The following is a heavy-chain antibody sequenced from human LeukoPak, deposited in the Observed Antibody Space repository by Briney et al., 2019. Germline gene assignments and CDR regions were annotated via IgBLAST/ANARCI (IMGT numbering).Heavy chain of an antibody. CDR2: IRSDRYGGTS. CDR3: TRISSSPAALYYYYMDV. Sequence: GGSLRLSCTASGFTFGDNPLNWVRQAPGKGPEWVGLIRSDRYGGTSEYVASVNGRFSISRDDSRNILYLEMNSLRNEDTAVYFCTRISSSPAALYYYYMDVWGKGIPVTVSS. D-gene: IGHD6-6*01. V-gene: IGHV3-49*04. CDR1: GFTFGDNP. J-gene: IGHJ6*03.